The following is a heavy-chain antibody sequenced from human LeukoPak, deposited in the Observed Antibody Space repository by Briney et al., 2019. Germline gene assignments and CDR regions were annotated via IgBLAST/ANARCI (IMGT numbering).Heavy chain of an antibody. D-gene: IGHD3-22*01. Sequence: GGSLRLSCAASGFTFSSYSMNWVRQAPGKGLEWVSVIYSGGSTYYADSVKGRFTISRHNSKNTLYLQMNSLRAEDTAVYYCARDRGGYYNGWGAFDIWGQGTMVTVSS. V-gene: IGHV3-53*04. CDR1: GFTFSSYS. J-gene: IGHJ3*02. CDR2: IYSGGST. CDR3: ARDRGGYYNGWGAFDI.